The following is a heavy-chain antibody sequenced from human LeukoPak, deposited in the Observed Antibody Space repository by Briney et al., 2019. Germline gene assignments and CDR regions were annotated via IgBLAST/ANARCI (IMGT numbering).Heavy chain of an antibody. CDR2: ITSTSIYI. Sequence: GGSLRLSCAASGFTFSNYWMHWVRQAPGKGLEWVSSITSTSIYIYYTDPVKGRFTISRDNARTALYLQMNSLRPDDTAVYYCARDGPADSVSQDWGQGTLVTVSS. J-gene: IGHJ4*02. D-gene: IGHD2-15*01. CDR1: GFTFSNYW. V-gene: IGHV3-21*01. CDR3: ARDGPADSVSQD.